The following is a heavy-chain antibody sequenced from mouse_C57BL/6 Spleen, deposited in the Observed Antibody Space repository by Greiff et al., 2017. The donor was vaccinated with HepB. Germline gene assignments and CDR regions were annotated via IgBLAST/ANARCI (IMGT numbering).Heavy chain of an antibody. CDR1: GFSLTSYG. CDR2: LWSGGST. D-gene: IGHD3-1*01. J-gene: IGHJ4*01. V-gene: IGHV2-2*01. CDR3: ARTSGLYYAMDY. Sequence: QVQLKESGPGLVQPSQSLSITCTVPGFSLTSYGVHWVRQSPGKGLEWLGVLWSGGSTDYNAAFISRLSISKDNSKSQVFFKMNSLQADDTAMYYCARTSGLYYAMDYWGQGTSVTVSS.